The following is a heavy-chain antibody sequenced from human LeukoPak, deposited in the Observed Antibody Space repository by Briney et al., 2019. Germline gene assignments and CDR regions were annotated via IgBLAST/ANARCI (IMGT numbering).Heavy chain of an antibody. V-gene: IGHV4-34*01. CDR1: GRPFSGYY. CDR2: INHSGST. CDR3: AREGPSYSSGYYYYYMDV. Sequence: KPSETLSLTCAVYGRPFSGYYWSWIRQPPGKGQEWIGEINHSGSTNYNPSLKSRVTISVDTSKNEFSLKLSSVTAADTAVYYCAREGPSYSSGYYYYYMDVWDKGARVTVSS. J-gene: IGHJ6*03. D-gene: IGHD6-19*01.